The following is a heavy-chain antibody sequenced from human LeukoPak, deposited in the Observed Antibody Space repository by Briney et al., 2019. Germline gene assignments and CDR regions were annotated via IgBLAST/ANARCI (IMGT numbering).Heavy chain of an antibody. J-gene: IGHJ6*03. CDR2: ISAYNGNT. CDR3: ASLSSSSGLYYYYYYMDV. V-gene: IGHV1-18*01. D-gene: IGHD6-6*01. CDR1: GYTFSNYG. Sequence: ASVKVSCKASGYTFSNYGISWVRQAPGQGLEWMGWISAYNGNTNYAQKLQGRVTITADESTSTAYMELSSLRSEDTAVYYCASLSSSSGLYYYYYYMDVWGKGTTVTVSS.